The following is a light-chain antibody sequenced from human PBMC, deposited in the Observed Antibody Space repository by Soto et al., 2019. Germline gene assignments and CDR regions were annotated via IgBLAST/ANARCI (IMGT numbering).Light chain of an antibody. J-gene: IGKJ1*01. CDR2: AAS. CDR1: QCISDY. Sequence: DFQITKTPSTLSASVGDRVTSTCRASQCISDYLAWYQQKPGKVPKRLIYAASTLQSGVPSRFSGSGSGTDFALTISSLQPEDVATYYCQKYNSAPRTFGQGTKVGI. CDR3: QKYNSAPRT. V-gene: IGKV1-27*01.